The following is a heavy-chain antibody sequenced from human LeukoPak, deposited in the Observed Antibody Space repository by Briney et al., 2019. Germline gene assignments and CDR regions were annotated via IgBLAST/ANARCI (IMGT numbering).Heavy chain of an antibody. CDR3: ARDRDRMVQGVTALFDY. V-gene: IGHV1-18*04. CDR2: ISGSNGNT. Sequence: ASVKVSCKTSGYTFTTYGISWVRQAPGQGLEWMGWISGSNGNTKYAQKVQGRVTMTTDTSTTTAYMEVRSLRSDDSAVYYCARDRDRMVQGVTALFDYWGQGTLVTVSS. CDR1: GYTFTTYG. J-gene: IGHJ4*02. D-gene: IGHD3-10*01.